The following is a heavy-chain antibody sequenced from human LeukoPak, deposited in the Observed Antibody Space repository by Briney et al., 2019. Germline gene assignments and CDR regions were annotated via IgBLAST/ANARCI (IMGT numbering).Heavy chain of an antibody. CDR3: ARNYNGMSY. CDR2: INNDGRST. V-gene: IGHV3-74*01. J-gene: IGHJ4*02. D-gene: IGHD1-26*01. Sequence: PGGSLRLSCAASGFTFSSYWMHWVRQAPGKGLVWVSYINNDGRSTTYADSVKGRFTISRDNAKNTLYLQMNSLRDDDTAMYYCARNYNGMSYWGQGTLFIVSS. CDR1: GFTFSSYW.